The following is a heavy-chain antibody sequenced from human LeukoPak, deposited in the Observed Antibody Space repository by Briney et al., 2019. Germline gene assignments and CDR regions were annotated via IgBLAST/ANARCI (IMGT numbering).Heavy chain of an antibody. CDR2: MNPRTGDT. V-gene: IGHV1-2*02. Sequence: EASVKVSCKASGYSFIDYYIHWVRQAPGQGLECMGWMNPRTGDTRYEEKFQGRVAMTRETSITTAYMELSGLNSDDTAIYFCTRDVIMGYQQGYFDPWGQGTLVTVSS. CDR1: GYSFIDYY. CDR3: TRDVIMGYQQGYFDP. J-gene: IGHJ5*02. D-gene: IGHD2-8*01.